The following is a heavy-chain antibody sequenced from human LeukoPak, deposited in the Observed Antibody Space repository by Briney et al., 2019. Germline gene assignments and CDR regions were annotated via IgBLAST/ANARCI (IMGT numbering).Heavy chain of an antibody. D-gene: IGHD1-26*01. Sequence: PGGSLRLSCAASGFTFSSYSMNWVRQAPGKGLEWVSSISSSSSYIYYADSVKGRFTISRDNAKNSLYLQMNSLRAEDTAVYYCARDRGGYSGSYSFMDYWGQGTLVTVSS. CDR1: GFTFSSYS. J-gene: IGHJ4*02. CDR2: ISSSSSYI. V-gene: IGHV3-21*01. CDR3: ARDRGGYSGSYSFMDY.